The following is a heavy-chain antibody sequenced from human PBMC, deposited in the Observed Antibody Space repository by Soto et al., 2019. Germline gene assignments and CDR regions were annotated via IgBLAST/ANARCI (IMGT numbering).Heavy chain of an antibody. V-gene: IGHV3-9*01. J-gene: IGHJ3*02. CDR3: AREDVVVVVAATSFSHSFDI. Sequence: PGGSLRLSCAASGFTFDDYAMHWVRQAPGKGLEWVSGISWNSGSIGYADSVKGRFTISRDNAKNSLYLQLNSLRAEDTAVYYCAREDVVVVVAATSFSHSFDIWGRGTMVTVSS. CDR2: ISWNSGSI. D-gene: IGHD2-15*01. CDR1: GFTFDDYA.